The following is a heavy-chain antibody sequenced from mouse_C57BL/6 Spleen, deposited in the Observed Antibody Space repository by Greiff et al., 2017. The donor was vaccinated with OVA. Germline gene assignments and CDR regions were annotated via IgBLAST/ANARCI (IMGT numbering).Heavy chain of an antibody. V-gene: IGHV1-64*01. J-gene: IGHJ1*03. CDR3: ARSGVYGYGYFGG. CDR2: IHPNSGST. Sequence: QVHVKQPGAELVKPGASVKLSCKASGYTFTSYWMHWVKQRPGQGLEWIGMIHPNSGSTNYNEKFKSKATLTVDKSSSTAYMQLSSLTSEDSAVYYCARSGVYGYGYFGGWGTGATVTGAS. D-gene: IGHD2-2*01. CDR1: GYTFTSYW.